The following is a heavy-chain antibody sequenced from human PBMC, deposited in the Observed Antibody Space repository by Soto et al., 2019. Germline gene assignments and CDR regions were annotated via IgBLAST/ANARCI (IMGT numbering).Heavy chain of an antibody. CDR2: IYYSGST. CDR1: GGSIRSYC. CDR3: ASHSGYDYWWFEH. J-gene: IGHJ5*02. V-gene: IGHV4-59*01. D-gene: IGHD5-12*01. Sequence: PSVTLSLPCTVAGGSIRSYCWSWIRQPPGKGLEWIGYIYYSGSTNYNPSLKSRVTISVDTSKNQFSLKLSSVTAADTAVYYCASHSGYDYWWFEHWGQGTLVTVSS.